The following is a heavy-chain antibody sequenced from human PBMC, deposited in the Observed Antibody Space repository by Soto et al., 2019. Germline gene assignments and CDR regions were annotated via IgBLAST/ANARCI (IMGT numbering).Heavy chain of an antibody. V-gene: IGHV3-30*09. CDR1: VSTLSLHG. CDR3: AKGRLYDILTGYYRGAPHGYYGMDV. J-gene: IGHJ6*02. Sequence: GGSLRLSCVGSVSTLSLHGMNWVRQTPGKGLDWVAFISCDGGTKYYADSARGRFAISRDNPKNTLFLQMSSLRAEDTAVYFCAKGRLYDILTGYYRGAPHGYYGMDVWGQGTTVTVSS. CDR2: ISCDGGTK. D-gene: IGHD3-9*01.